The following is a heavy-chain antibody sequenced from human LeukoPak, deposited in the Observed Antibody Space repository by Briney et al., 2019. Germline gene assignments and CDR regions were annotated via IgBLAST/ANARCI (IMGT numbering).Heavy chain of an antibody. CDR2: IYTSGST. CDR1: GGSISSCY. CDR3: ARVDCSGGSCYPNTGYFDY. J-gene: IGHJ4*02. D-gene: IGHD2-15*01. V-gene: IGHV4-4*09. Sequence: PSETLSLTCTVSGGSISSCYWSWIRQPPGKGLEWIGYIYTSGSTNYNPSLKSRVTISVDTSKNQFSLKLSSVTAADTAVYYCARVDCSGGSCYPNTGYFDYWGQGTLVTVSS.